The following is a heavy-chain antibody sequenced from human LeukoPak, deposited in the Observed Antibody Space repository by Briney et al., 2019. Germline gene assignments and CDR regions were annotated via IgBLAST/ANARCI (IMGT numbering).Heavy chain of an antibody. D-gene: IGHD2/OR15-2a*01. CDR2: ISSSSNYV. Sequence: PGGSLRLSCAASGFTVSSNDMNWVRQAPGKGLEWVSSISSSSNYVYYADSVKGRFTVSRDNTKNSLYLQMNSLRAEDTAVYYCARDKTTEGIDYWGQGTLVTVSS. CDR3: ARDKTTEGIDY. V-gene: IGHV3-21*01. J-gene: IGHJ4*02. CDR1: GFTVSSND.